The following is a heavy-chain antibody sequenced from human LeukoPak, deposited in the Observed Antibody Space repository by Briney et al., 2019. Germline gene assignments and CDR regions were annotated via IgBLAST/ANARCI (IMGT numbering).Heavy chain of an antibody. D-gene: IGHD7-27*01. V-gene: IGHV3-23*01. CDR3: AKDGGLWVSAHWGDS. CDR2: ITTGDGNT. J-gene: IGHJ4*02. CDR1: GFTFSSYT. Sequence: GSLRLSCTASGFTFSSYTMTWVRQAPGKGLKWVSTITTGDGNTYYADSVKGRFTVSRDDSKNTPYLQMNSLRAEDTAVYYCAKDGGLWVSAHWGDSWGRGTLVTVSS.